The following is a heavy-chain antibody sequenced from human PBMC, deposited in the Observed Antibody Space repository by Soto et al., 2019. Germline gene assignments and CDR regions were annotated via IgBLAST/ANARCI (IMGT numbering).Heavy chain of an antibody. CDR3: ARAGTTMVRGVISGWFDP. J-gene: IGHJ5*02. V-gene: IGHV4-59*01. D-gene: IGHD3-10*01. CDR1: DDSTSSSN. CDR2: IYYNGNT. Sequence: ATMYFTSAVHDDSTSSSNWCWLQQPAGRGLEWIGYIYYNGNTNYNPSLKSRVTISVDTSKNQFSLKLSSVTAADTAVYYCARAGTTMVRGVISGWFDPWGQGTLVTVS.